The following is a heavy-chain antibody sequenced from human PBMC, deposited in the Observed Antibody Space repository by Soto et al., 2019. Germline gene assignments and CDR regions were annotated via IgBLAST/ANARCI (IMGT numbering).Heavy chain of an antibody. CDR3: ARVPSSSCRAHLDY. D-gene: IGHD3-10*01. CDR1: GFTFSSYA. J-gene: IGHJ4*02. CDR2: ISYDGSNK. Sequence: QVQLVESGGGVVQPGRSLRLSCAASGFTFSSYAMHWVRQAPGKGLEWVAVISYDGSNKYYADSVKGRFTISRDNSKNTLYLQMNILRAEDTAVYYCARVPSSSCRAHLDYWGQVTLVTVSS. V-gene: IGHV3-30-3*01.